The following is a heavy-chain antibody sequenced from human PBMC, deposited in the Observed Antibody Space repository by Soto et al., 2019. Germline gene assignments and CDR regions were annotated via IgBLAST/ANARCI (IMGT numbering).Heavy chain of an antibody. D-gene: IGHD4-17*01. CDR2: ISYDGTNK. CDR3: AKDLQSYGDYDYYCYGMDV. CDR1: GFTFSTYG. J-gene: IGHJ6*02. Sequence: QVQLVESGGGEVQPGRSLTISCAASGFTFSTYGMHWVRQTPGKGLEWLAVISYDGTNKFYSDSVKGRFTIYRDNFKNTLTLQMNSLRADDTAVYSCAKDLQSYGDYDYYCYGMDVWGLGTRVTVSS. V-gene: IGHV3-30*18.